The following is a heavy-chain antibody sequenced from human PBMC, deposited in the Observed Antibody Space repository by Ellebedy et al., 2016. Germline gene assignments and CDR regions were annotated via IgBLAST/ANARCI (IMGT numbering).Heavy chain of an antibody. CDR3: ATGGDYYGSGSIFDY. D-gene: IGHD3-10*01. CDR1: GYTLTELS. V-gene: IGHV1-24*01. J-gene: IGHJ4*02. CDR2: FDPEDGET. Sequence: ASVKVSCKVSGYTLTELSMHWVRQAPGKGLEWMGGFDPEDGETIYAQKFQGRVTMTEDTSTDTAYMELGSLRSEDTAVYYCATGGDYYGSGSIFDYWGQGTLVTVSS.